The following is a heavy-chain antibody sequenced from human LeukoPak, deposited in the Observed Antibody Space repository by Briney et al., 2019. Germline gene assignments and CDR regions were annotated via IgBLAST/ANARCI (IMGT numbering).Heavy chain of an antibody. V-gene: IGHV4-34*01. CDR3: ARGFRGASFDY. CDR2: INHSGST. Sequence: SETLSLTCAVYGGSFSGYYWSWIRQPPGKGLEWIGEINHSGSTNYNPSLKSRVTISVDTSKNQFSLKLSSVTAADTAVYYCARGFRGASFDYWGQGTLVTVSS. CDR1: GGSFSGYY. D-gene: IGHD1-26*01. J-gene: IGHJ4*02.